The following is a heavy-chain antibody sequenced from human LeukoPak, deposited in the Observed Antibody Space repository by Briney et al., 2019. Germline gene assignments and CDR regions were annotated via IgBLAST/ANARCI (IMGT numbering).Heavy chain of an antibody. CDR3: ARVRQYCSSTSCYGRIDAFDI. CDR1: GGSISGSSYY. V-gene: IGHV4-39*01. Sequence: SETLSLTCTVSGGSISGSSYYWGWIRQPPGKGLEWIGSIYYSGSTYYNPSLKSRVTISVDTSKNQFSLKLSSVTAADTAVYYCARVRQYCSSTSCYGRIDAFDIWGQGTMVTVSS. J-gene: IGHJ3*02. CDR2: IYYSGST. D-gene: IGHD2-2*01.